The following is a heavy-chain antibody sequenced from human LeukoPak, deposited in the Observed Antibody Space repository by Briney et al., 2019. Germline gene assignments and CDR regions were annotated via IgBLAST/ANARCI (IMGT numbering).Heavy chain of an antibody. CDR3: ARDQYDSVWGSHRPYFDC. V-gene: IGHV1-18*01. CDR1: GYTFSRYA. J-gene: IGHJ4*02. D-gene: IGHD3-16*02. Sequence: ASVRVSCKASGYTFSRYAISWVRQAPGQGLEWMGWISVYNGNPNYAQKFQDRVIMTTDTSTSTAYMELRSLRSDDTAVYYCARDQYDSVWGSHRPYFDCWGQGTLVTVSS. CDR2: ISVYNGNP.